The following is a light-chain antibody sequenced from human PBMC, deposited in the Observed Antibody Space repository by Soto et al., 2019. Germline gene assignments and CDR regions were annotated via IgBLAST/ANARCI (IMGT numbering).Light chain of an antibody. J-gene: IGLJ2*01. Sequence: QSVLTQPPSVSGAPGQRVTISCTGSRYDIGAGYGVHWYQQLPGKAPQLLIHGDSGRPSGVPDRFSASKSGTSASLAITGLQAEDEADYYCHSYDYTLTAVIVGGGTKPTVL. V-gene: IGLV1-40*01. CDR3: HSYDYTLTAVI. CDR2: GDS. CDR1: RYDIGAGYG.